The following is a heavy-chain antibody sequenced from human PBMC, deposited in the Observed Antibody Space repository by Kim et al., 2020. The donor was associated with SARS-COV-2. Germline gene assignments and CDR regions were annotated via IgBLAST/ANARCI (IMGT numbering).Heavy chain of an antibody. J-gene: IGHJ4*02. CDR3: AKDRVWSQPYYFDY. Sequence: GGSLRLSCAASGFTFSSYGMHWVRQAPGKGLEWVAVISYDGSNKYYADSVKGRFTISRDNSKNTLYLQMNSLRAEDTAVYYCAKDRVWSQPYYFDYWGQGTLVTVSS. D-gene: IGHD2-21*01. CDR2: ISYDGSNK. CDR1: GFTFSSYG. V-gene: IGHV3-30*18.